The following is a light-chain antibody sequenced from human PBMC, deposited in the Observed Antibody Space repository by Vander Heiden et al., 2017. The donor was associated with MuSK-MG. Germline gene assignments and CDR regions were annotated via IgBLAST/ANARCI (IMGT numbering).Light chain of an antibody. Sequence: DIQMTQSPSSLSASVGDRVTITCRASQSISSYLNWYQQKPGKAPKLLIYAASSFQSGVPSRFRRSGSGTDFTLTIRRLQPEDFATYYCQQSYSTPYTFGQGTKMXIK. J-gene: IGKJ2*01. CDR3: QQSYSTPYT. CDR1: QSISSY. CDR2: AAS. V-gene: IGKV1-39*01.